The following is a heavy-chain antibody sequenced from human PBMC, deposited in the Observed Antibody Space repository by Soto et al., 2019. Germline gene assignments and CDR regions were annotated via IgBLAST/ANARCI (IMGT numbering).Heavy chain of an antibody. D-gene: IGHD3-10*01. V-gene: IGHV4-34*01. CDR2: INHNGSP. CDR3: ARGPAGAGRLDI. J-gene: IGHJ3*02. Sequence: QVQLQQWGAGLLKPSETLSLTCAVSGGAFSGYYWIWIRHPPGKGLEWIGEINHNGSPNYNPALNSGVTISVDASKNQFCLKLGSVTAADTAVYYGARGPAGAGRLDIWGQGTMVTVSS. CDR1: GGAFSGYY.